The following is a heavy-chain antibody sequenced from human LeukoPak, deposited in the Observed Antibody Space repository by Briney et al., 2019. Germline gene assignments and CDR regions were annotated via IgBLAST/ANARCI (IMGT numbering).Heavy chain of an antibody. CDR2: IYCSGST. CDR1: GGSISSYY. V-gene: IGHV4-59*01. D-gene: IGHD2-21*02. Sequence: SETLSLTCTVSGGSISSYYWSWIRQPPGKGLEWIGYIYCSGSTNYNPSLKSGVTISVDTSKNQFSLKLSSVTAADTAVYYCARGGGGDYANDAFDIWGQGTMVTVSS. J-gene: IGHJ3*02. CDR3: ARGGGGDYANDAFDI.